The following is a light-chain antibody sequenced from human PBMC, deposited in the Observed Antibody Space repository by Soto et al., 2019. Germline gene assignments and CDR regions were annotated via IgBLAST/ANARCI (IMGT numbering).Light chain of an antibody. CDR1: QSVSSY. V-gene: IGKV3-11*01. CDR3: QQRSNWPPTWT. Sequence: IVLTQSPATLSLSPGERAALSCGASQSVSSYLAWYQHKPGQAPRLLIYDASKRATGIPARFSGSGSGTDVTLTISILETEDFAVYYCQQRSNWPPTWTFGQGTRVEIK. J-gene: IGKJ1*01. CDR2: DAS.